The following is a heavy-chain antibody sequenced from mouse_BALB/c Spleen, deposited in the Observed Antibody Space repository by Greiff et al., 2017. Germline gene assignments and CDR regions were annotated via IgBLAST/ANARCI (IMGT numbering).Heavy chain of an antibody. Sequence: QVQLQQSGAELVRPGTSVKISCKASGYTFTNYWLGWVKQRPGHGLEWIGDIYPGGGYTNYNEKFKGKATLTADTSSSTAYMQLSSLTSEDSAVYFCARGDDYDDGAWFAYWGQGTLVTVSA. V-gene: IGHV1-63*02. CDR1: GYTFTNYW. CDR3: ARGDDYDDGAWFAY. D-gene: IGHD2-4*01. J-gene: IGHJ3*01. CDR2: IYPGGGYT.